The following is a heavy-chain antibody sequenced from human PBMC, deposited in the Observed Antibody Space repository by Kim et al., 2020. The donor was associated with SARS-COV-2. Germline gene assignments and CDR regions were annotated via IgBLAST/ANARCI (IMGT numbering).Heavy chain of an antibody. CDR3: AKGMGTYGDQLLASFDY. Sequence: GGSLRLSCAASGFTFSSYGMHWVRQAPGKGLEWVAVISYDGSNKYYADSVKGRFTISRDNSKNTLYLQMNSLRAEDTAVYYCAKGMGTYGDQLLASFDYWGQGTLVTVSS. D-gene: IGHD4-17*01. CDR1: GFTFSSYG. V-gene: IGHV3-30*18. J-gene: IGHJ4*02. CDR2: ISYDGSNK.